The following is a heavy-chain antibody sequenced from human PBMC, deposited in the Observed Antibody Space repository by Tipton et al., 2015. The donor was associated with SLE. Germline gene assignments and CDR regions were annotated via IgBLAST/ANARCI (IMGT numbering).Heavy chain of an antibody. V-gene: IGHV4-61*01. CDR3: ARDQGWLQFGFDY. Sequence: TLSLTCTVSGGSIISTTSSWGWIRQPPGKGLEWIGYVRYSRNTNYNSSLKSRVTISVDTSKNQFSLKLNSVTAADTAVYYCARDQGWLQFGFDYWGQGILVAVSS. CDR1: GGSIISTTSS. D-gene: IGHD5-24*01. CDR2: VRYSRNT. J-gene: IGHJ4*02.